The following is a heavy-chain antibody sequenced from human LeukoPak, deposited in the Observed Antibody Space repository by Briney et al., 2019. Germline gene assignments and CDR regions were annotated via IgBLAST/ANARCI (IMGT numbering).Heavy chain of an antibody. D-gene: IGHD2-15*01. CDR1: GYSFSTTW. CDR3: ARQTSGGSGYFDY. CDR2: IYPGDSDT. V-gene: IGHV5-51*01. Sequence: GESLKISCKGSGYSFSTTWIAWVRQVPGQGLEWMGIIYPGDSDTRYSPSFQGQVTISGDKSISTAYLQWSSLKASDTAMYYCARQTSGGSGYFDYWGQGTLVTVSS. J-gene: IGHJ4*02.